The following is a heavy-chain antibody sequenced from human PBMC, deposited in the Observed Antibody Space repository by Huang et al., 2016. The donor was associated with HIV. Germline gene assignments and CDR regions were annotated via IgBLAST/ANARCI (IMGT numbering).Heavy chain of an antibody. CDR3: ARPPGSGILGGWFDP. CDR2: IYYTGGT. Sequence: QLQLQESGPGLVKPSETLSLTCTVSGGSVSSTTYYWGWIRQPPGKGLEWIGTIYYTGGTYYTPSLKCRVTIAVDTSKNQFYLKVTSVTAADTALYYCARPPGSGILGGWFDPWGQGALVTVSS. V-gene: IGHV4-39*01. J-gene: IGHJ5*02. CDR1: GGSVSSTTYY. D-gene: IGHD3-10*01.